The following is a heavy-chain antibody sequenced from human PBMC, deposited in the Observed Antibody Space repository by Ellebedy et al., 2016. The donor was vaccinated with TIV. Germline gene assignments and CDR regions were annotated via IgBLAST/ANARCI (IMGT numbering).Heavy chain of an antibody. V-gene: IGHV1-69*13. CDR3: ASGRVVGAIREKPY. J-gene: IGHJ4*02. Sequence: SVKVSCXASGGTFSSYAFNWVRQAPGQGLEWMGGIIPVFGTTNYAQKFQGRVTLTADESTSTAYMELSSLRSEDTAVYYCASGRVVGAIREKPYWGQGTLVTVSS. CDR2: IIPVFGTT. D-gene: IGHD1-26*01. CDR1: GGTFSSYA.